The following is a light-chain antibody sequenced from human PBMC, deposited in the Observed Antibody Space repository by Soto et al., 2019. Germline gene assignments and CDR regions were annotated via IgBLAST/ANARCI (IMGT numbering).Light chain of an antibody. CDR1: TGAVTSGHY. J-gene: IGLJ2*01. CDR3: LLSYSGGRYVV. Sequence: QSVVTQEPSLTVSPGGTVTLTCGSSTGAVTSGHYPYWFQQKPGQAPRTLIYDTNNKHSWTPARFSVSLLGGKAALTLSGAQPEDEAEYYCLLSYSGGRYVVFGGGTKLTVL. CDR2: DTN. V-gene: IGLV7-46*01.